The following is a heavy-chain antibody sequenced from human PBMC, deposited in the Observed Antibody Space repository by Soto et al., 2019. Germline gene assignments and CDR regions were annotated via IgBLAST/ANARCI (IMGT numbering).Heavy chain of an antibody. CDR2: IYYSGST. CDR3: ARQKQGYSYGPAPLFYGMDV. J-gene: IGHJ6*02. D-gene: IGHD5-18*01. V-gene: IGHV4-59*08. CDR1: GGSISSYY. Sequence: LSLTCTVSGGSISSYYWSWIRQPPGKGLEWIGYIYYSGSTNYNPSLKSRVTISVDTSKNQFSLKLSSVTAADTAVYYCARQKQGYSYGPAPLFYGMDVWGQGTTVTVSS.